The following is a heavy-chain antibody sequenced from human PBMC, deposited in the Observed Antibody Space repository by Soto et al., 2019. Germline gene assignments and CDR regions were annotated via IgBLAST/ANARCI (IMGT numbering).Heavy chain of an antibody. J-gene: IGHJ6*02. CDR2: IIPIFGTA. D-gene: IGHD5-12*01. CDR3: ARRKVAAIVDYYYYGMDV. V-gene: IGHV1-69*05. Sequence: QVQLVQSGAEVKKPGSSVKVSCKASGGTFSSYAISWVRQAPGQGLEWMGGIIPIFGTANYAQKFQGRVTITTDQSTSTAYMEPSSLRSEYTAVYYCARRKVAAIVDYYYYGMDVLGQGTTVTVSS. CDR1: GGTFSSYA.